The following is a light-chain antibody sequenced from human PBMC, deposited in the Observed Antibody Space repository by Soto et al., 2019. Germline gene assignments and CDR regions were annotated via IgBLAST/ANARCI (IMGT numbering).Light chain of an antibody. V-gene: IGKV3D-15*01. CDR1: QSISIN. CDR2: GAS. J-gene: IGKJ4*01. CDR3: QQYNNWPL. Sequence: EIVLTQSPGTLSVSPGDRVTLSCRASQSISINLAWYQHKPGQAPRLLIHGASTRATGIPARISGSGSGTEFTLTISSLQSEDFAVYYCQQYNNWPLFGGGTKVDIK.